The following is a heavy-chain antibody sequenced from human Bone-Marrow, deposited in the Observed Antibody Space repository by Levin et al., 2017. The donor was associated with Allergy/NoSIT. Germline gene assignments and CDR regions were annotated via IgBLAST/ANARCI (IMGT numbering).Heavy chain of an antibody. J-gene: IGHJ3*02. Sequence: GESLKISCAASGFTFRSYDMHWVRQATGKGLECVSTIGTAADTYYPDSVRGRFTITRDNAKNSLYHQMNGLSAGDTAVYYCARYNYAYNAFDIWGQGTMVTVSS. V-gene: IGHV3-13*01. D-gene: IGHD3-10*01. CDR3: ARYNYAYNAFDI. CDR1: GFTFRSYD. CDR2: IGTAADT.